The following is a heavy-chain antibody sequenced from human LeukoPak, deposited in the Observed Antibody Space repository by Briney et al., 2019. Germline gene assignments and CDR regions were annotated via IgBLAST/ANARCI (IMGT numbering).Heavy chain of an antibody. D-gene: IGHD3-9*01. CDR3: ARDARPYDILTGYSIYFDY. Sequence: KPGGSLRLSCAASGFTFSSYSMNWVRQALGKGLEWVSSISSSSSYTYYADSVKGRFTISRDNAKNSLYLQMNSLRAEDTAVYYCARDARPYDILTGYSIYFDYWGQGTLVTVSS. CDR2: ISSSSSYT. CDR1: GFTFSSYS. J-gene: IGHJ4*02. V-gene: IGHV3-21*01.